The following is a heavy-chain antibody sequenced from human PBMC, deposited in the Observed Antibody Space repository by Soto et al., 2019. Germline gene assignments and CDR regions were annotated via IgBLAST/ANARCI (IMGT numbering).Heavy chain of an antibody. V-gene: IGHV5-51*01. CDR2: IFPGDSDI. CDR1: GYSFTSYW. D-gene: IGHD3-22*01. J-gene: IGHJ6*04. CDR3: ARSSSSYHGSLDV. Sequence: PGESLKISCKASGYSFTSYWIGWVRQMPGKGLEWMGTIFPGDSDIRYSPPFQGQVTISVDKSISTAYLQWSSLKASDTATYFCARSSSSYHGSLDVWGKGTTVTVFS.